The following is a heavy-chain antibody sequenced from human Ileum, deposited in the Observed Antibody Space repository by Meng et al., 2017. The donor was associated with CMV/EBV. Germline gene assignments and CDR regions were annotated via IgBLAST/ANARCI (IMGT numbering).Heavy chain of an antibody. J-gene: IGHJ5*02. CDR3: AVGGGGVITRGP. CDR1: ASTFSSYW. Sequence: GESLKTSCTASASTFSSYWMHWVRHAARMRLVLVSRINSGGRTTEDADSVKGRFTISRDYTRNTLYVQMNSRRAEDTVVYYCAVGGGGVITRGPWGQGTLVTVSS. D-gene: IGHD3-16*01. V-gene: IGHV3-74*01. CDR2: INSGGRTT.